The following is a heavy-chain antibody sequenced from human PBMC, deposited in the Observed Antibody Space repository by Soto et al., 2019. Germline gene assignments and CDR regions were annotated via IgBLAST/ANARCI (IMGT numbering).Heavy chain of an antibody. CDR3: AKDRTVTTEVSLDYWYFDL. CDR2: ISGSGGST. J-gene: IGHJ2*01. CDR1: GFTVSSYA. D-gene: IGHD4-17*01. Sequence: PCGCLRIACAASGFTVSSYAMSWVRQAPGKGLEWVSAISGSGGSTYYADSVKGRFTISRDNSKNTLYLQMNSLRAEDTAVYYCAKDRTVTTEVSLDYWYFDLWGRGTLVTVSS. V-gene: IGHV3-23*01.